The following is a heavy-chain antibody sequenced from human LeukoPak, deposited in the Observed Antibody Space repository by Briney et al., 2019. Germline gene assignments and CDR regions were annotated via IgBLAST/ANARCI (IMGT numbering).Heavy chain of an antibody. D-gene: IGHD3-3*01. CDR1: GFTFSSYS. CDR3: ARDILEANWFDP. J-gene: IGHJ5*02. V-gene: IGHV3-21*01. CDR2: ISSSSSYI. Sequence: GGSLRLSCAASGFTFSSYSMNWVRQAPGKGLEWVSSISSSSSYIYYADSVKGRFTISRDNAKNSLYLQMNSLRAEGTAVYYCARDILEANWFDPWGQGTLVTVSS.